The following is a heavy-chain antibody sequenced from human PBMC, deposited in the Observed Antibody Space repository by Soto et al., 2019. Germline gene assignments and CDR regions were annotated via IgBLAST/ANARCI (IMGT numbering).Heavy chain of an antibody. Sequence: GGSLRLSCSASGFTFSSYAMHWVRQAPGKGLEYVSAISSNGGSTYYADSVKGRFTISRDNSKNTLYLQMSSLRAEDTAVYYCVKVRDSSSFGAFDIWGQGTMVTVSS. CDR2: ISSNGGST. J-gene: IGHJ3*02. CDR1: GFTFSSYA. CDR3: VKVRDSSSFGAFDI. V-gene: IGHV3-64D*06. D-gene: IGHD6-6*01.